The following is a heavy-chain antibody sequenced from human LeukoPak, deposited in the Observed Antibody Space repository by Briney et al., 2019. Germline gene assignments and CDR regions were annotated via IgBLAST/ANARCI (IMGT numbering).Heavy chain of an antibody. CDR2: ISSSSGAI. J-gene: IGHJ4*02. Sequence: GGSLRLSCAASGFSFSRFGMNWDRQAPGKGLEWISYISSSSGAIYYADSVKGRFTISRDNAKNSLYLQMSSLRDEDTAIYYCAQKGGTDHWGQGTLVTVSS. CDR3: AQKGGTDH. CDR1: GFSFSRFG. D-gene: IGHD2-15*01. V-gene: IGHV3-48*02.